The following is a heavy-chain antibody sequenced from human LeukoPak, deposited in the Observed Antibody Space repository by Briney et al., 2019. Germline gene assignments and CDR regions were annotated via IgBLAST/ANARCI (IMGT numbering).Heavy chain of an antibody. D-gene: IGHD6-13*01. CDR2: INHSGST. CDR1: GGSFSGYY. J-gene: IGHJ4*02. Sequence: SETLSLTCAVYGGSFSGYYWSWIRQPPGKGLEWIGEINHSGSTNYNPTLKSRVSISVDTSKNQFSLKLSPVTAADTAVYYCAREGYSSSWRGLDYWGQGTLVTVSS. V-gene: IGHV4-34*01. CDR3: AREGYSSSWRGLDY.